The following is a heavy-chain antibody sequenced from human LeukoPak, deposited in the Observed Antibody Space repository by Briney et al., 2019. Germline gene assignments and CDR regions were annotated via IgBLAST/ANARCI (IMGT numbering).Heavy chain of an antibody. CDR3: GRSGRYRPSDL. Sequence: PGGSLRLSCAASGFLLSDHYIDWVRQAPGKGLEWVGRTRNKANSYTTEYAASVKGRFAISRDDPKNLLYLQMNSLKSEDTAVYYCGRSGRYRPSDLWGQGTLVTVSS. CDR1: GFLLSDHY. V-gene: IGHV3-72*01. D-gene: IGHD1-26*01. CDR2: TRNKANSYTT. J-gene: IGHJ5*02.